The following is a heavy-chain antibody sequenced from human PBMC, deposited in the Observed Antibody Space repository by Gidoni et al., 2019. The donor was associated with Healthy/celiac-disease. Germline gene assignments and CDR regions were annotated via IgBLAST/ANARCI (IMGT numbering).Heavy chain of an antibody. D-gene: IGHD2-15*01. CDR3: ARRGVVGNYYYYYMDV. Sequence: QVQLQESGPGLVQPSETLSLTCPVSGGSISSYYWSLIRQPPGKGLEWIGYIYYSGSTNYNPALKSRVTISVDTSKNQFSLKLSSVTAADTAVYYCARRGVVGNYYYYYMDVWGKGTTVTVSS. J-gene: IGHJ6*03. CDR1: GGSISSYY. V-gene: IGHV4-59*08. CDR2: IYYSGST.